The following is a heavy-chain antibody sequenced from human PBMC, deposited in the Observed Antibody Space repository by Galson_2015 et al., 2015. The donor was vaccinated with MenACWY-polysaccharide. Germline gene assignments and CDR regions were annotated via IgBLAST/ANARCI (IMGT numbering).Heavy chain of an antibody. CDR2: ISTYNGNT. D-gene: IGHD3-10*01. Sequence: SVKVSCKASGYTFTSYGISWVRQAPGQGLEWVGWISTYNGNTDFAQNFQDRVTLSTDTYSGSAYMELQSLKSVDTAVYYCARIGRRGSCPGDCSGQGALHTMPS. J-gene: IGHJ4*02. CDR3: ARIGRRGSCPGDC. CDR1: GYTFTSYG. V-gene: IGHV1-18*01.